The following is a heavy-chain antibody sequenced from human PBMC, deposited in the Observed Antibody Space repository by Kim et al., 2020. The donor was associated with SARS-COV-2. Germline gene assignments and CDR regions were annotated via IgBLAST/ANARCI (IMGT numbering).Heavy chain of an antibody. J-gene: IGHJ6*02. CDR1: GFPFSKTW. D-gene: IGHD3-16*01. CDR2: IKSKTDGGTT. V-gene: IGHV3-15*07. Sequence: GGSLRLSCAASGFPFSKTWLNWVRQAPGKGLEWIGCIKSKTDGGTTDYAAPVKGRFTISRDDSINTLYLQMNSLQTEDTAVYYCTRIRGGFYYGMGVWGQGTTVTVSS. CDR3: TRIRGGFYYGMGV.